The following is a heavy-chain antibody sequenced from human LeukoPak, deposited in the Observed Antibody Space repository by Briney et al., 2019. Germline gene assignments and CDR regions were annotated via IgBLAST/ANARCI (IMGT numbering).Heavy chain of an antibody. V-gene: IGHV3-74*01. Sequence: GGSLRLSCAASGFTFSSYWIHWVRQAPGKGLVWVSHINTDGRTTRYADSVKGRFTISRDNAKNTLYLQMNSLRAEDTSVYYCARDESSALDIWGQGTMVTVSS. D-gene: IGHD3-16*02. J-gene: IGHJ3*02. CDR2: INTDGRTT. CDR3: ARDESSALDI. CDR1: GFTFSSYW.